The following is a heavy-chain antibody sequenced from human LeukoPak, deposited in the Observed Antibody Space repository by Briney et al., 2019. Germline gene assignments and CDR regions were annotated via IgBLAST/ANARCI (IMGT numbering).Heavy chain of an antibody. Sequence: SETLSLTCTVSGGSISSYYWSWIWQPPGKGLEWIGYIYYSGSTNYNPSLKSRVTISVDTSKNQFSLKLSSVTAADTAVYYCARSWGSGSAVDYWGQGTLVTVSS. CDR2: IYYSGST. D-gene: IGHD3-10*01. V-gene: IGHV4-59*08. CDR1: GGSISSYY. CDR3: ARSWGSGSAVDY. J-gene: IGHJ4*02.